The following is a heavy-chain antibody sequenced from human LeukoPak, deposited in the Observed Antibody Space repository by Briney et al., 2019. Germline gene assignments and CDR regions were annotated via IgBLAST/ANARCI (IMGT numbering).Heavy chain of an antibody. CDR2: IFTSGST. Sequence: SETLSLTCTVSGDSINSYYWNWIRQPAGKGLEWIGRIFTSGSTNYNPSLKSRVTISVDTSKNQFSLKLSSVTAADTAVYYCARADGYCSGGSCYSAAYYYMDVWGKGTTVTVSS. CDR3: ARADGYCSGGSCYSAAYYYMDV. V-gene: IGHV4-4*07. D-gene: IGHD2-15*01. CDR1: GDSINSYY. J-gene: IGHJ6*03.